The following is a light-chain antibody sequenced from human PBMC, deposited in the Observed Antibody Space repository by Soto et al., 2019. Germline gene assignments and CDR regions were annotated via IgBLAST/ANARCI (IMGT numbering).Light chain of an antibody. Sequence: QSALTQPASVSGSPGQSITISCTGTISDIETYNLVSWYQQYPGKAPKLLIYEDSKRPSGVSDRFSGSKSVNTASLTIYGLQAEDEADYHCCSFVGRNTFVFGAGTKLTVL. CDR2: EDS. CDR1: ISDIETYNL. V-gene: IGLV2-23*01. J-gene: IGLJ1*01. CDR3: CSFVGRNTFV.